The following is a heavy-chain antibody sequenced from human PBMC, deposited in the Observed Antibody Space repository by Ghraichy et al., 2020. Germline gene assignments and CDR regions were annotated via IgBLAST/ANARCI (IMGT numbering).Heavy chain of an antibody. Sequence: SETLSLTCAVSGGSISSSNWWSWVRQPPGKGLEWIGEIYHSGSTNYNPSLKSRVTISVDKSKNQFSLKLSSVTAADTAVYYCARDHPNYYDFWSGLNRMDVWGQGTTVTVSS. J-gene: IGHJ6*02. CDR2: IYHSGST. CDR3: ARDHPNYYDFWSGLNRMDV. D-gene: IGHD3-3*01. V-gene: IGHV4-4*02. CDR1: GGSISSSNW.